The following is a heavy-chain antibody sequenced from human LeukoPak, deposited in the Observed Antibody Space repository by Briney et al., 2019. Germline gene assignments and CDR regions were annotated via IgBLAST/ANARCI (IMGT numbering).Heavy chain of an antibody. D-gene: IGHD3-22*01. J-gene: IGHJ3*02. CDR3: ARAGSIVVVITTYDAFDI. CDR2: IYYSGST. V-gene: IGHV4-31*03. CDR1: GGSISSGGYY. Sequence: SETLSLTCTVSGGSISSGGYYWSWLRQHPGKGLEWIGYIYYSGSTYYNPSLKSRVTISVDTSKNQFSLKLSSVTAADTAVYYCARAGSIVVVITTYDAFDIWGQGTMVTVSS.